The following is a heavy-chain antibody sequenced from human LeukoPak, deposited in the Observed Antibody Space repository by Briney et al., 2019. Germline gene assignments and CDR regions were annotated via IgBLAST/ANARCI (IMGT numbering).Heavy chain of an antibody. CDR2: IYYSGST. V-gene: IGHV4-59*08. CDR1: GGSINSYY. CDR3: VRHLSAGRPAFDI. Sequence: SETLSLTCTVSGGSINSYYWSWIRQLPGKGLEWIGYIYYSGSTNYNPSLKSRVTISVDTSNNKFFLKLTSLTAADTAVYYCVRHLSAGRPAFDIWGQGTMVTVSS. J-gene: IGHJ3*02. D-gene: IGHD2-15*01.